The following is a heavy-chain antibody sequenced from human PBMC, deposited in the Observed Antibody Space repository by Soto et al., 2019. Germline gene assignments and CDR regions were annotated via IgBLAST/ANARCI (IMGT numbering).Heavy chain of an antibody. J-gene: IGHJ4*02. CDR2: IIPIFGTA. D-gene: IGHD2-21*02. Sequence: SVKVSCKASGGTFSSYAISWVRQAPGQGLEWMGGIIPIFGTANYAQKFQGRVTITADESTSTAYMELSSLRSGDTAVYYCARLFLYCGGDCYASGRGDYWGQGTLVTVSS. V-gene: IGHV1-69*13. CDR3: ARLFLYCGGDCYASGRGDY. CDR1: GGTFSSYA.